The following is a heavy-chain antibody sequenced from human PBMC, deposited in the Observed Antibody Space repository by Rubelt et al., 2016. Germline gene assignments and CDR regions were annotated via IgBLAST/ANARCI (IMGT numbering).Heavy chain of an antibody. D-gene: IGHD1-1*01. CDR1: GYSFTSYC. V-gene: IGHV5-10-1*01. J-gene: IGHJ5*02. Sequence: EVQLVQSGAEVKKPGESLRISCKGSGYSFTSYCISWVRQMPGKGLEWLGRIDPSDSYTNYRPSCQGHVTISADKSSSTAYLQWSSLKASDTAMYYCARLERFFGPFDPWGQGSLVTVSS. CDR3: ARLERFFGPFDP. CDR2: IDPSDSYT.